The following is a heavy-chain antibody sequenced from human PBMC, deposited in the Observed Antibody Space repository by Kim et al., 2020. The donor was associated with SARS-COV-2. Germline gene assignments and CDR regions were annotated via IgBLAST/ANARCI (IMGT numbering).Heavy chain of an antibody. Sequence: GGSLRLSCAASGFTFSSYAMSWVRQAPGKGLEWVSAISGSGGSTYYADSVKGGFTISRDNSKTTLYLQMNSLRADDTAVYYCAKVRARLLGYYYYGMDVWGQVTTVTVSS. V-gene: IGHV3-23*01. CDR3: AKVRARLLGYYYYGMDV. CDR2: ISGSGGST. J-gene: IGHJ6*02. D-gene: IGHD2-8*02. CDR1: GFTFSSYA.